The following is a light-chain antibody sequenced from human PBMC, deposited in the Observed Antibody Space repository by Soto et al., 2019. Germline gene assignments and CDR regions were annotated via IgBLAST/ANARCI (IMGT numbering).Light chain of an antibody. CDR2: EVS. Sequence: QSVLTQPASVSGSPGQSITISCTGTSSDVGVYNYVSWYQQHPGKAPKLMIYEVSNRPSGVSNRFSGSKSGNTASLTISGLQGEDEGDYYCSSYTSSSTLVFGTGTKVTVL. CDR3: SSYTSSSTLV. V-gene: IGLV2-14*01. CDR1: SSDVGVYNY. J-gene: IGLJ1*01.